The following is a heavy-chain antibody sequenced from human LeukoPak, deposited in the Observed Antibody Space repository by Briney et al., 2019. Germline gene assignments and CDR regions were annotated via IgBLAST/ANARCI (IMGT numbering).Heavy chain of an antibody. Sequence: SVKVSFKASGGTFSSYAISWVRQAPGQGLEWMGGIIPIFGTANYAQKFQGRVTITADESTSTAYMELSSLRSEDTAVYYCARELRSSTSCQYYFDYWGQGTLVTVSS. CDR2: IIPIFGTA. D-gene: IGHD2-2*01. CDR1: GGTFSSYA. V-gene: IGHV1-69*13. CDR3: ARELRSSTSCQYYFDY. J-gene: IGHJ4*02.